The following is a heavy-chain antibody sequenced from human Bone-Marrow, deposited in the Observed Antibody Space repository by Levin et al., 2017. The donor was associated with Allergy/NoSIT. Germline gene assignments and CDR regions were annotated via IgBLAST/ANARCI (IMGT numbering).Heavy chain of an antibody. D-gene: IGHD3-10*01. CDR3: AKSRITMVRGVIIGWFDP. Sequence: SCAASGFTFSSYAMSWVRQAPGKGLEWVSAISGSGGSTYYADSVKGRFTISRDNSKNTLYLQMNSLRAEDTAVYYCAKSRITMVRGVIIGWFDPWGQGTLVTVSS. CDR1: GFTFSSYA. CDR2: ISGSGGST. V-gene: IGHV3-23*01. J-gene: IGHJ5*02.